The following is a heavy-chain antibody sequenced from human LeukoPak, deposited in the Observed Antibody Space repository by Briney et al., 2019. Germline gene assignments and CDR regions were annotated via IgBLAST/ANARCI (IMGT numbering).Heavy chain of an antibody. J-gene: IGHJ4*02. CDR1: GGTFISYT. CDR2: IIPILGIA. CDR3: ARGTYYYDSSGYYPPPSFDY. Sequence: SVKVSCKASGGTFISYTISWVRQAPGQGLEWMGRIIPILGIANYAQKFQGRVTITADKSTSTAYMELSSLRSEDTAVYYCARGTYYYDSSGYYPPPSFDYWGQGTLVTVSS. D-gene: IGHD3-22*01. V-gene: IGHV1-69*02.